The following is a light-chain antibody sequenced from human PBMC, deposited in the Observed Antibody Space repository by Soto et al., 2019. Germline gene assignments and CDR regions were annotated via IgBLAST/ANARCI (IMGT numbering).Light chain of an antibody. CDR1: SSNTGNNY. V-gene: IGLV1-51*01. Sequence: QSVLTQPPSVSAAPGQKVTISCSGSSSNTGNNYVSWYQQLPGTAPKLLIYDNNKRPSGIPDRFSGSKSGTSATLGITGLQTGDEADYYCGTWDSSLSAYVFGTGTRSPS. J-gene: IGLJ1*01. CDR3: GTWDSSLSAYV. CDR2: DNN.